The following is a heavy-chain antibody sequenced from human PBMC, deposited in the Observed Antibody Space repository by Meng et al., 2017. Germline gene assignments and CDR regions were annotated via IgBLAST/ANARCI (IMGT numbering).Heavy chain of an antibody. D-gene: IGHD6-19*01. J-gene: IGHJ4*02. CDR1: GFTFDDYA. CDR2: ISWNSGSI. CDR3: ARTYSSGWYVDLSFDY. V-gene: IGHV3-9*01. Sequence: SLKISCAASGFTFDDYAMHWVRQAPGKGLEWVSGISWNSGSIGYADSVKGRFTISRDNAKNFLYLQMNSLRAEDTALYYCARTYSSGWYVDLSFDYWGQGTLVTVSS.